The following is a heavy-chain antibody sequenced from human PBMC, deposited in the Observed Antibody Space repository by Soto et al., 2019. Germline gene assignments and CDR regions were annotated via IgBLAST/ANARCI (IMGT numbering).Heavy chain of an antibody. D-gene: IGHD2-21*02. CDR1: GFTFSSYA. V-gene: IGHV3-30-3*01. CDR3: ASIVVVTAWFDP. Sequence: VGSLRLSCAASGFTFSSYAMHWVRQAPGKGLEWVAVISYDGSNKYYADSVKGRFTISRDNSKNTLYLQMNSLRAEDTAVYYCASIVVVTAWFDPWGQGTLVTVSS. J-gene: IGHJ5*02. CDR2: ISYDGSNK.